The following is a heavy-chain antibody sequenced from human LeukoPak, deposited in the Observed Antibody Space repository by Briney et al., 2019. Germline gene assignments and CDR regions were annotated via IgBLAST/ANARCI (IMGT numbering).Heavy chain of an antibody. CDR3: ARDRSSWYSGYFQH. D-gene: IGHD6-13*01. CDR2: ISAYNGNT. Sequence: ASVKVSCKASGYTFTGHYMHWVRQAPGQGLEWMGWISAYNGNTNYAQKLQGRVTMTTDTSTSTAYMELRSLRSDDTAVYYCARDRSSWYSGYFQHWGQGTLVTVSS. V-gene: IGHV1-18*04. CDR1: GYTFTGHY. J-gene: IGHJ1*01.